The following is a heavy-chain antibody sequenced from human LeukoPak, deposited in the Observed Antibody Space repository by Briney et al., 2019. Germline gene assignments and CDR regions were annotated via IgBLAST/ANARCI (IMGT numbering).Heavy chain of an antibody. CDR3: ARHRYCSGGSCYSDYYYYMDV. CDR1: GYSFTSYW. J-gene: IGHJ6*03. D-gene: IGHD2-15*01. Sequence: GESLKISCKGSGYSFTSYWIGWVRQMPGKGLEWMGIIYPADSDSRYSPSFQGQVTISADKSISTAYLQWSSLKASDTAMYYCARHRYCSGGSCYSDYYYYMDVWGKGTTVTVSS. CDR2: IYPADSDS. V-gene: IGHV5-51*01.